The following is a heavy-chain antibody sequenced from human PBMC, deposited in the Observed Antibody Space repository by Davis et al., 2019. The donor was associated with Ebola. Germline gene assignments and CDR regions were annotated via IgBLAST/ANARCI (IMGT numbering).Heavy chain of an antibody. Sequence: ASVKVSRKASGYTFTGYYMHWVRQAPGQGLEWMGWINPNSGGTNYAQKFQGRVTMTRDTSISTAYMELSRLRSDDTAVYYCARDYTIFGVAAGYWGQGTLVTVSS. CDR3: ARDYTIFGVAAGY. J-gene: IGHJ4*02. V-gene: IGHV1-2*02. CDR1: GYTFTGYY. D-gene: IGHD3-3*01. CDR2: INPNSGGT.